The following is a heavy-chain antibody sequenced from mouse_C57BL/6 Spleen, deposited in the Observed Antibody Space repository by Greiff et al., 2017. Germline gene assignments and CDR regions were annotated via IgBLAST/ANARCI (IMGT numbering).Heavy chain of an antibody. V-gene: IGHV1-61*01. CDR2: IYPSDSET. CDR3: ARKDDHDGGFAY. J-gene: IGHJ3*01. CDR1: GYTFTSYW. Sequence: VQLQQPGAELVRPGSSVKLSCKASGYTFTSYWMDWVKQRPGQGLEWIGNIYPSDSETHYNQKFKDKATLTVDKSSSTAYMQLSSLTSEDSAVYYCARKDDHDGGFAYWGQGTLVTVSA. D-gene: IGHD2-4*01.